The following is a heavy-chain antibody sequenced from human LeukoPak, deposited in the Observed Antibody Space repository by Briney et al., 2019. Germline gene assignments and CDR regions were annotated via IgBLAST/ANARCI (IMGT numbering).Heavy chain of an antibody. J-gene: IGHJ3*02. CDR3: ARAGGYDSSGYYPGDAFDI. CDR1: GYSISSGYY. D-gene: IGHD3-22*01. Sequence: SETLSLTCTVSGYSISSGYYWGWIRQPPGKGLEWIGSVYHSGSTYYNPSLKSRVTISVDTSKNQFSLKLSSVTAADTAVYYCARAGGYDSSGYYPGDAFDIWGQGTMVTVSS. V-gene: IGHV4-38-2*02. CDR2: VYHSGST.